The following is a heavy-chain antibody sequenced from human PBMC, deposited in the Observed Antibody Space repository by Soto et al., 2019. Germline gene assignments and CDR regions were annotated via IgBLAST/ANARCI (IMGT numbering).Heavy chain of an antibody. V-gene: IGHV4-4*02. Sequence: VQLRQSGPGLVKPSGTLSLTCAVSGGSISSSNWWTWVRQAPGKGLEWIGEIYHSGNTYYNPSLTGRVTITVDKSNNQFSLKLNSVTAADTAVYYCATLPPRVVASLLPIPTWGQGTLVTVSS. J-gene: IGHJ5*02. D-gene: IGHD1-26*01. CDR2: IYHSGNT. CDR3: ATLPPRVVASLLPIPT. CDR1: GGSISSSNW.